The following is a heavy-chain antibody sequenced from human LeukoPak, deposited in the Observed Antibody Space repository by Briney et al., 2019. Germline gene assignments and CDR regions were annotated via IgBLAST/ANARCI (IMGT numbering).Heavy chain of an antibody. V-gene: IGHV4-59*01. CDR3: AKDRYCSGGSCSHFDY. D-gene: IGHD2-15*01. Sequence: SETLSLTCTVSGGPISSYYWSWIRQPPGKGLEWIGYIYYSGSTNYNPSLKSRVTISIDTPKNQFSLKLSSVTAADTAVYYCAKDRYCSGGSCSHFDYWGQGTLVTVSS. CDR2: IYYSGST. CDR1: GGPISSYY. J-gene: IGHJ4*02.